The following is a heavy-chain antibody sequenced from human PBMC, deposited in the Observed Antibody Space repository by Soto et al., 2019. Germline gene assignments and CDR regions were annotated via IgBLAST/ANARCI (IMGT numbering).Heavy chain of an antibody. J-gene: IGHJ6*02. V-gene: IGHV4-59*01. CDR1: GDSISSYY. CDR3: ARASMTTIAMDV. CDR2: VYYSGTT. D-gene: IGHD4-17*01. Sequence: QVQLQESGPGLVKPSETLSLTCTVSGDSISSYYWTWIRQPPGKGLEWIGYVYYSGTTNYNPSLKSRLTISVDTSKNAFSLKLTSVTAADTAVYYCARASMTTIAMDVWGQGTTVTVSS.